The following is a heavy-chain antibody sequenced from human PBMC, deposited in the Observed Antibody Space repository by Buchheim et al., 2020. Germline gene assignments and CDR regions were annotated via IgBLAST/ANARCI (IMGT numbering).Heavy chain of an antibody. CDR1: GYTFTSYA. Sequence: QVQLVQSGSELKKPGASVKVSCKASGYTFTSYAMNWVRQAPGQGLEWMGWINTNTGNPTYAQGFTGRFVFSLETSVSTAYLQISSLKAEDTAVYYCARDRAQKYCTNGVCYRGNWFDPWGQGTL. CDR2: INTNTGNP. J-gene: IGHJ5*02. CDR3: ARDRAQKYCTNGVCYRGNWFDP. D-gene: IGHD2-8*01. V-gene: IGHV7-4-1*02.